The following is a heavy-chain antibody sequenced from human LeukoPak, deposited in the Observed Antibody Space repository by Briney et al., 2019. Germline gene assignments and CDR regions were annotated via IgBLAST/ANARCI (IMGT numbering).Heavy chain of an antibody. CDR3: ARVGATKGIDY. J-gene: IGHJ4*02. D-gene: IGHD1-26*01. CDR2: IYYSGST. CDR1: GGSISSSSYY. V-gene: IGHV4-39*07. Sequence: SETLSLTCTVSGGSISSSSYYWGWIRQPPGKGLEWIGSIYYSGSTYYNPSLKSRVTMSVDTSKNQFSLKLSSVTAADTAVYYCARVGATKGIDYWGQGTLVTVSS.